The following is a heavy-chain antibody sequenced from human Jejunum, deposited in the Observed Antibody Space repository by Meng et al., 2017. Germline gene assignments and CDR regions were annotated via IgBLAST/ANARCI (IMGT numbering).Heavy chain of an antibody. CDR2: VYHSGST. CDR3: ARADYVRYFDL. V-gene: IGHV4-4*02. CDR1: GGSIESNNW. D-gene: IGHD3-10*02. Sequence: QLLESGPGLVTASESLFRSFAVSGGSIESNNWWTWIRQPPGQGLEWIGEVYHSGSTHYHPSLQSLVTISIDNSKNRFSLSLNSVTAADTAIYYCARADYVRYFDLWGRGTLVTVSS. J-gene: IGHJ2*01.